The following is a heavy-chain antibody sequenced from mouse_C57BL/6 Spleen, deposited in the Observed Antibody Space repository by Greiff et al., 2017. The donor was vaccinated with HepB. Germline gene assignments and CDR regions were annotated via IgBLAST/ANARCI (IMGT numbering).Heavy chain of an antibody. CDR3: ASSSSYRDAMDY. V-gene: IGHV1-82*01. CDR1: GYAFSSSW. J-gene: IGHJ4*01. Sequence: VKLLESGPELVKPGASVKISCKASGYAFSSSWMNWVKQRPGKGLEWIGRIYPGDGDTNYNGKFKGKATLTADKSSSTAYMQRSSLTSEDSAVYFCASSSSYRDAMDYWGQGTSVTVSS. D-gene: IGHD1-1*01. CDR2: IYPGDGDT.